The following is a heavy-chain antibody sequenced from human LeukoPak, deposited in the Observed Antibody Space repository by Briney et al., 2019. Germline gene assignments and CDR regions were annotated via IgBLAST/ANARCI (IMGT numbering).Heavy chain of an antibody. CDR1: GYSFTTYW. Sequence: GESLKISCKASGYSFTTYWIAWVRQMPGKGLEWMGSVYPGDSDTRYSPSFQGHVTISADKATNTAYLHWSSLEASDTAMYYCXXXXXXGGTGMDVWGQGTTVTVSS. CDR2: VYPGDSDT. D-gene: IGHD1-1*01. CDR3: XXXXXXGGTGMDV. V-gene: IGHV5-51*01. J-gene: IGHJ6*02.